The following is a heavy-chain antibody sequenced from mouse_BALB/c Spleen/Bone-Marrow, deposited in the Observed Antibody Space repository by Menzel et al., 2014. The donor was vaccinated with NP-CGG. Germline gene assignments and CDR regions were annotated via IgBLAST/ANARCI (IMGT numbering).Heavy chain of an antibody. V-gene: IGHV1-67*01. CDR1: GYTFTDYA. Sequence: VMLEESGPELVRPGVSVKISCKGSGYTFTDYAMHWVKQSHARSLEWIGVISTYSGNTNYNQKLKGKATITVDKSSSAEFMELARLTSEDSAIYYCASPNYYGIYEGFAYWGQGTLVTVSA. CDR2: ISTYSGNT. J-gene: IGHJ3*01. D-gene: IGHD2-1*01. CDR3: ASPNYYGIYEGFAY.